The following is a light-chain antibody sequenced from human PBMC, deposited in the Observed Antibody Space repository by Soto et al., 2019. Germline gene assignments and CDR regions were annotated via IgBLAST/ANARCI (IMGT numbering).Light chain of an antibody. Sequence: IVLPQSPGTLSLSPGERATLSCRSSQSVSSSCLAWYQQKPGQAPRLLIYGASSRATGIPDRFSGSGSGTDFTLTISRLEPEDFAVYYCQQGGSSPLWPFGEGTGGEI. CDR2: GAS. CDR1: QSVSSSC. V-gene: IGKV3-20*01. CDR3: QQGGSSPLWP. J-gene: IGKJ1*01.